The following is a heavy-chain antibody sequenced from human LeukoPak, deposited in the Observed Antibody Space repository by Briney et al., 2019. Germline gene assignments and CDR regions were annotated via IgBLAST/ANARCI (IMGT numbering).Heavy chain of an antibody. CDR3: ASLILGYCSSTSCPNDY. J-gene: IGHJ4*02. CDR1: GFTFSSYS. V-gene: IGHV3-21*01. D-gene: IGHD2-2*01. Sequence: GGSLRLSCAASGFTFSSYSMNWVRQAPGKGLEWVSSIISSSSYIYYADSVKGRFTISRDNAKNSLYLQMNSLRAEDTAVYYCASLILGYCSSTSCPNDYWGQGTLVTVSS. CDR2: IISSSSYI.